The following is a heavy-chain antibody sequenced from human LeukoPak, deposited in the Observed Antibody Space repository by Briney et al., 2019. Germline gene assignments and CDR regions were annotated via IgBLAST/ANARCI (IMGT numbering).Heavy chain of an antibody. CDR1: GGSISSGGYY. CDR2: IYYSGST. V-gene: IGHV4-31*03. CDR3: ARVRNQPLLYIDAFDI. Sequence: PSQTLSLTCTVSGGSISSGGYYWSWIRQHPGKGLEWIGYIYYSGSTYYNPSLKSRVTISVDTSKNQFFLKLSSVTAADTAVYYCARVRNQPLLYIDAFDIWGQGTMVTVSS. D-gene: IGHD2-2*02. J-gene: IGHJ3*02.